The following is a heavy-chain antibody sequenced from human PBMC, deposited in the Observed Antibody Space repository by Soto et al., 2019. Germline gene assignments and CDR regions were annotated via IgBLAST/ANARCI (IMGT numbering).Heavy chain of an antibody. CDR3: TADQAEDCSGGSCYFDY. J-gene: IGHJ4*02. V-gene: IGHV3-15*01. CDR2: IKSKTDGGTT. CDR1: GFTFSNAW. D-gene: IGHD2-15*01. Sequence: GGSLRLSCAASGFTFSNAWMSWVRQAPGKGLEWVGRIKSKTDGGTTDYAAPVKGRFTISRDESKITLNLQMNSLKSEDTAVYYCTADQAEDCSGGSCYFDYWGQGTLVTVSS.